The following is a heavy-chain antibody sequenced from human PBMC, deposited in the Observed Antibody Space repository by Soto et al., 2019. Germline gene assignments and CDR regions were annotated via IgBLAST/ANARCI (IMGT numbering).Heavy chain of an antibody. J-gene: IGHJ4*02. CDR2: IYHSGST. D-gene: IGHD3-22*01. V-gene: IGHV4-30-2*01. Sequence: PSETLSLTCAVSGGSISSGGYSWSWIRQPPGKGLEWIGYIYHSGSTYYNPSLKSRVTISVDTSKNQFSLKLSSVTAADTAVYYCARQWDYDSSGYYYFDYWGQGTLVTVSS. CDR3: ARQWDYDSSGYYYFDY. CDR1: GGSISSGGYS.